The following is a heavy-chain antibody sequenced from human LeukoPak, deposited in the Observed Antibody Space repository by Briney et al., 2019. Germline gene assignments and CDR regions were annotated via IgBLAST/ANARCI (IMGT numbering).Heavy chain of an antibody. D-gene: IGHD3/OR15-3a*01. CDR3: ARWGHSTLDYYFDY. Sequence: SVKVSCKASGGTFGGYGISWVRLAPEQGLEWMGGIIPIFDSPNYAQKFLGRLSITADESTGTAYMELSSLKSDDTAMYCCARWGHSTLDYYFDYWGQGTLVTVSS. J-gene: IGHJ4*02. CDR1: GGTFGGYG. CDR2: IIPIFDSP. V-gene: IGHV1-69*13.